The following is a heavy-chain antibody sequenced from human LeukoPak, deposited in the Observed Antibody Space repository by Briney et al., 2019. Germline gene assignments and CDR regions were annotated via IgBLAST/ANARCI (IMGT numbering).Heavy chain of an antibody. CDR3: ARAPYMQWTPHNWFDP. V-gene: IGHV3-21*01. D-gene: IGHD6-19*01. Sequence: GGSLRLSCAASGFTFSSYSMNWVRQAPGKGLEWVSSISSSSSYIYYTDSVKGRFTISRDNAKNSLYLQMNSLRAEDTAVYYCARAPYMQWTPHNWFDPWGQGTLVTVSS. CDR2: ISSSSSYI. J-gene: IGHJ5*02. CDR1: GFTFSSYS.